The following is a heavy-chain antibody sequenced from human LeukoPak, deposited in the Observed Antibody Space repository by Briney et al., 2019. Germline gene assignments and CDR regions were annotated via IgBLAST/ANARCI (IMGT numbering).Heavy chain of an antibody. CDR1: GFTFSSHW. V-gene: IGHV3-21*01. D-gene: IGHD3-22*01. CDR2: ISSSSSYI. Sequence: GGSLRLSCAVSGFTFSSHWMHWVRQAPGKGLEWVSSISSSSSYIYYADSVKGRFTISRDNAKNSLYLQMNSLRAEDTAVYYCASISGGDDSSGYYLFDYWGQGTLVTVSS. J-gene: IGHJ4*02. CDR3: ASISGGDDSSGYYLFDY.